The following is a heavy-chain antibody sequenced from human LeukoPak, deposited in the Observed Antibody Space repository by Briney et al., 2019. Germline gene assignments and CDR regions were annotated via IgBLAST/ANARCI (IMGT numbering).Heavy chain of an antibody. CDR2: IIPIFGTA. CDR3: ARAPSALLVTDEYYFDY. Sequence: SVKVSCKASGGTFISYAISWVRQAPGQGLEWMGGIIPIFGTANYAQKFQGRVTITADESTSTAYMELSSLRSEDTAVYYCARAPSALLVTDEYYFDYWGQGTLVTVSS. CDR1: GGTFISYA. D-gene: IGHD3-9*01. J-gene: IGHJ4*02. V-gene: IGHV1-69*13.